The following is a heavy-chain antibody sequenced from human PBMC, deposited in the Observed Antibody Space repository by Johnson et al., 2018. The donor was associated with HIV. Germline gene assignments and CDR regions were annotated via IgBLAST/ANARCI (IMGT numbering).Heavy chain of an antibody. J-gene: IGHJ3*02. CDR3: AKARGYSYGGDAFDI. CDR2: IKQDGSEK. CDR1: GFTFSNYW. Sequence: VQLVESGGGVVQPGRSLRLSCAASGFTFSNYWMSWVRQAPGKGLEWVANIKQDGSEKYYVDSVKGRFTISRDNAKNSLYLQMNSLRAEDTAVYYCAKARGYSYGGDAFDIWGQGTMVTVSS. D-gene: IGHD5-18*01. V-gene: IGHV3-7*05.